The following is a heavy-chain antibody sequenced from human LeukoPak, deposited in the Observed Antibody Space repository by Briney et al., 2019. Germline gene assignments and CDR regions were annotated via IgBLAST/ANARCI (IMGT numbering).Heavy chain of an antibody. V-gene: IGHV4-38-2*02. D-gene: IGHD2-15*01. CDR2: IYHSGST. J-gene: IGHJ4*02. Sequence: SETLSLTCTVSGYSISSGYYWGWIRQPPGKGLEWIGSIYHSGSTYYNPSLKSRVTISVDTSKNQFSLKLSSVTAADTAVYYCARIRKAIVVVVAATVQYYFDYWGQGTLVTVSS. CDR1: GYSISSGYY. CDR3: ARIRKAIVVVVAATVQYYFDY.